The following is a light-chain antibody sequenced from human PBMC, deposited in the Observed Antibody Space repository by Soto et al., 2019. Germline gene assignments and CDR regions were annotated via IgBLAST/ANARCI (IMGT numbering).Light chain of an antibody. CDR3: CSYAGSSTYV. V-gene: IGLV2-23*01. CDR2: EGT. CDR1: NSDVGSYNL. J-gene: IGLJ1*01. Sequence: QSALTQPASVSGSPGQSITISCTGTNSDVGSYNLVSWYQQHPGKAPKLMIYEGTQRPSGVSNRFSGSKSGDTASLTISGLQAEDEADYYCCSYAGSSTYVFGTGTKLTVL.